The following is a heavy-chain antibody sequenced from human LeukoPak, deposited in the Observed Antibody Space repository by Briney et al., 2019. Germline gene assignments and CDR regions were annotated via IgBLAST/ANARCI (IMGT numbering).Heavy chain of an antibody. Sequence: PGGSLRLSCAASGFAVSSNYMSWVRQAPGKGLEWVSVIYSGGSTYYADSVKGRFTISRDNSKNTLYLQMNSLRAEDTAVYYCARAKVEMATIKGLGAAQVPYYFDYWGQGTLVTVSS. CDR3: ARAKVEMATIKGLGAAQVPYYFDY. CDR1: GFAVSSNY. D-gene: IGHD5-24*01. V-gene: IGHV3-53*01. J-gene: IGHJ4*02. CDR2: IYSGGST.